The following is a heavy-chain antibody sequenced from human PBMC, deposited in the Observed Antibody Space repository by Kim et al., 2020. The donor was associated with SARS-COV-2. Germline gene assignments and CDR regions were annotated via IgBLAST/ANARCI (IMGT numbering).Heavy chain of an antibody. CDR3: ARDPLVVVVPAARGWFDP. J-gene: IGHJ5*02. CDR1: GYTFTSYG. CDR2: ISAYNGNT. V-gene: IGHV1-18*01. D-gene: IGHD2-2*01. Sequence: ASVKVSCKASGYTFTSYGISWVRQAPGQGLEWMGWISAYNGNTNYAQKLQGRVTMTTDTSTSTAYMELRSLRSDDTAVYYCARDPLVVVVPAARGWFDPWGQGTLVTVSS.